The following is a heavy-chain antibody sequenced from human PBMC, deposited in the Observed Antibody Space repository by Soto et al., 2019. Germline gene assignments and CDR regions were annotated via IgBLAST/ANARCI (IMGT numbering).Heavy chain of an antibody. CDR3: ARSVHPYYYDSSGFYFDY. Sequence: SETLSLTCTVSADSISNYYWSWTRQPPGKGPEWIGYISYSGSAKYSPSLKSRVTISVDTSKNQFPLKLSSLTAADTAVYYCARSVHPYYYDSSGFYFDYWGQGTLVTVSS. CDR1: ADSISNYY. CDR2: ISYSGSA. J-gene: IGHJ4*02. D-gene: IGHD3-22*01. V-gene: IGHV4-59*01.